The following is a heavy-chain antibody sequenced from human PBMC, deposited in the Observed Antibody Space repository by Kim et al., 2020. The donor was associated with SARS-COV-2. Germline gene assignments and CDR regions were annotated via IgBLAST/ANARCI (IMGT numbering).Heavy chain of an antibody. D-gene: IGHD1-1*01. CDR1: GGSISSGGYY. J-gene: IGHJ5*02. CDR3: ARLGTTYWFDP. V-gene: IGHV4-31*03. CDR2: IYYSGST. Sequence: SETLSLTCTVSGGSISSGGYYWSWIRQHPGKGLEWIGYIYYSGSTYYNPSLKSRVTISVDTSKNQFSLKLSSVTAADTAVYYCARLGTTYWFDPWGQGTLVTVSS.